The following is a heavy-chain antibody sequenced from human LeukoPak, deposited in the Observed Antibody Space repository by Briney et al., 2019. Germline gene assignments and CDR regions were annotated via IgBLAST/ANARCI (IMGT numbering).Heavy chain of an antibody. CDR1: GGSFSGYY. V-gene: IGHV4-34*01. CDR3: ARGPIYYYYGMDV. Sequence: PSETLSLTCAVYGGSFSGYYWSWIRQPPGKGLEWIGEINHSGSTNYNPSLKSRVIISVDTSKNQFSLKLSSVTAADTAVYYCARGPIYYYYGMDVWGQGTTVTVSS. CDR2: INHSGST. J-gene: IGHJ6*02.